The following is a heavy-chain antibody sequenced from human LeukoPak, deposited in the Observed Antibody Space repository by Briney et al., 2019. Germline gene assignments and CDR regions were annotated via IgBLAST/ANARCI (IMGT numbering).Heavy chain of an antibody. CDR3: AKWSGWNDPYYFDY. V-gene: IGHV4-59*08. D-gene: IGHD1-1*01. Sequence: SETLSLTCTVSGGSISSYYWSWIRQPPGKGLEWIGYIYYSGSTNYNPSLKSRVTISVDTSKNQFSLKLSSVTAADTAVYYCAKWSGWNDPYYFDYWGQGTLVTVSS. J-gene: IGHJ4*02. CDR2: IYYSGST. CDR1: GGSISSYY.